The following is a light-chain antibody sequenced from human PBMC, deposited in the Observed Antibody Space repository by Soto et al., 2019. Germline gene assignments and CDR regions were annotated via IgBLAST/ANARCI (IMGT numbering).Light chain of an antibody. V-gene: IGKV1-33*01. Sequence: EIQMTRCPSSLSESVGDTVTITCQASQDISHYLNWYQQKPGKALKLLIYDASNLHPGVPSRFRGSGSGTEFSFNITSLQPEDVATYYCQQYDGLPVTFGQGTRLEIK. CDR2: DAS. J-gene: IGKJ5*01. CDR3: QQYDGLPVT. CDR1: QDISHY.